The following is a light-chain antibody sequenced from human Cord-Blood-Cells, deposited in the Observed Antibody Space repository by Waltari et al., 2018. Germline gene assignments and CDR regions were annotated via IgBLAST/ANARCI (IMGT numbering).Light chain of an antibody. CDR1: KLGVKY. Sequence: SYELTQPPSVSVAPGQTASLTCSGDKLGVKYACWYQQKPGHSPVLVIYQDSKRPSGIPERFSGSNSGNTATLTISGTQAMDEADYYCQAWDSSTAVFGGGTKLTVL. CDR3: QAWDSSTAV. CDR2: QDS. J-gene: IGLJ2*01. V-gene: IGLV3-1*01.